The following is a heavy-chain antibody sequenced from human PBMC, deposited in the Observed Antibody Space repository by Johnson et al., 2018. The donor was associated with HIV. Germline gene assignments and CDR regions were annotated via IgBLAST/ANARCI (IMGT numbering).Heavy chain of an antibody. V-gene: IGHV3-11*04. D-gene: IGHD6-13*01. CDR2: ISSSGSTI. Sequence: QVQLVESGGGLVQPGRSLRLSCAASGFTFSDYYMSWIRQAPGKGLEWVSYISSSGSTIYYADSVKGRFTISRDNSKNTLYLQMNSLRAEDTAVYYCATKRVAAADPDDAFDIWGQGTMVTVSS. J-gene: IGHJ3*02. CDR3: ATKRVAAADPDDAFDI. CDR1: GFTFSDYY.